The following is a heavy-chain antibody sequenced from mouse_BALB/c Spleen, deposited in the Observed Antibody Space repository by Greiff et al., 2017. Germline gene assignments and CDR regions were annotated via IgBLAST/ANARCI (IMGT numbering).Heavy chain of an antibody. CDR1: GYTFTSYW. J-gene: IGHJ4*01. CDR3: ARSRIYYDYDDYAMDY. V-gene: IGHV1-69*02. D-gene: IGHD2-4*01. CDR2: IDPSDSET. Sequence: QVQLKQPGAELVKPGAPVKLSCKASGYTFTSYWMNWVKQRPGRGLEWIGRIDPSDSETHYNQKFKDKATLTVDKSSSTAYIQLSSLTSEDSAVYYCARSRIYYDYDDYAMDYWGQGTSVTVSS.